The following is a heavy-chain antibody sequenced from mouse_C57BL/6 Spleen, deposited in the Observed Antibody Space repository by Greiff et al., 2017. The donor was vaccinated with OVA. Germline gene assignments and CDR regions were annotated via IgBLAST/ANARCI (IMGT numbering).Heavy chain of an antibody. D-gene: IGHD2-4*01. CDR2: IDPSDSYT. J-gene: IGHJ4*01. CDR3: ARREDYDAYDYAMDY. Sequence: VQLQQPGAELVRPGPSVKLSCKASGYTFTSYWMHWVKQRPGQGLEWIGVIDPSDSYTNYNQKFKGKATLTVDTSSSTAYMQLSSLTSEDSAVYYGARREDYDAYDYAMDYWGQGTSVTVSS. V-gene: IGHV1-59*01. CDR1: GYTFTSYW.